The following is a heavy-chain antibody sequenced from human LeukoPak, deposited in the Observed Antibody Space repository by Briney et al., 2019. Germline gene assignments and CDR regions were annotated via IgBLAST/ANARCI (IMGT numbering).Heavy chain of an antibody. J-gene: IGHJ5*02. CDR2: IIPIFGTA. CDR1: GGTFSSYA. V-gene: IGHV1-69*13. Sequence: SVKVSCKASGGTFSSYAISWVRQAPGQGLEWMGGIIPIFGTANYAQKFQGRVTITADESTSTAYMELSSLRSEDTAVYYCARVEMATIPWFDPWGQGPLVTVSS. D-gene: IGHD5-24*01. CDR3: ARVEMATIPWFDP.